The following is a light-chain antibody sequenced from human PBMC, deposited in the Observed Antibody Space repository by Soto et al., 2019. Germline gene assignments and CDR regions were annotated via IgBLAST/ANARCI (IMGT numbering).Light chain of an antibody. CDR3: QQTYSIPYT. J-gene: IGKJ2*01. V-gene: IGKV1-39*01. Sequence: DIPMTQSPSSLSASVGDRVTLTCRASQSIRDYLNWYQLKPGKAPKLLVSAASSLQSGVSSRFSGSGSGTDFTLTISTLQPEDFATYCCQQTYSIPYTFGLGTNLEI. CDR1: QSIRDY. CDR2: AAS.